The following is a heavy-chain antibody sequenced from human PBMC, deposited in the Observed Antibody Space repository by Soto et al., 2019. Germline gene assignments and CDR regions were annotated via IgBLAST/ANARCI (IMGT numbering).Heavy chain of an antibody. V-gene: IGHV4-59*08. J-gene: IGHJ6*02. CDR2: IFYTGST. D-gene: IGHD1-1*01. Sequence: QVHLQESGPGLVKPSETLSLTCTVSGGSISSYYWSWMRQPPGKGLEWVGHIFYTGSTTSNPSLTSRVTMSVDTSKNQFSLKLSSVTAADTAVYYCARWKQQIGTTSSGGMDVWGQGTTVTVSS. CDR3: ARWKQQIGTTSSGGMDV. CDR1: GGSISSYY.